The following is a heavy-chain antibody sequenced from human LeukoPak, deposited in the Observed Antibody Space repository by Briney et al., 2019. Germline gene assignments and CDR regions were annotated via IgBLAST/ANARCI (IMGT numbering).Heavy chain of an antibody. V-gene: IGHV4-31*03. CDR3: AREVECSSTSCYTFRNWFDP. CDR2: IYYSGST. D-gene: IGHD2-2*02. CDR1: GGSISSGGYY. Sequence: SETLSLTCTVSGGSISSGGYYWSWIRQHPGKGLEWIGYIYYSGSTYYNPSLKSRVTISVDTSKNQFSLKLSSVTAADTAVYYCAREVECSSTSCYTFRNWFDPWGQGTLVTVSS. J-gene: IGHJ5*02.